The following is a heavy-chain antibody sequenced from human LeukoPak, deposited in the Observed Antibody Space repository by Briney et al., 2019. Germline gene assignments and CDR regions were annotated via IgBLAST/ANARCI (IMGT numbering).Heavy chain of an antibody. D-gene: IGHD5-24*01. J-gene: IGHJ4*02. CDR3: ARVDGYSVFDY. V-gene: IGHV4-59*01. CDR1: GGSISSYY. CDR2: IYYSGST. Sequence: SETLSLTCTVSGGSISSYYWSWIRQPPGKGLEWIGYIYYSGSTNYNPSLKSRVTISVDTSKNQFSLKLCSVTAADTAVYYCARVDGYSVFDYWGQGTLVTVSS.